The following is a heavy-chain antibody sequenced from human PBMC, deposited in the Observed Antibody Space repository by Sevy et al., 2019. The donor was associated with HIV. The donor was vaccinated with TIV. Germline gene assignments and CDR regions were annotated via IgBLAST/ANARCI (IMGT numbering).Heavy chain of an antibody. CDR3: TRDVGVVVVAATRFDY. CDR1: GFTFGDYA. V-gene: IGHV3-49*03. J-gene: IGHJ4*02. D-gene: IGHD2-15*01. Sequence: GGSLRLSCTASGFTFGDYAMSWFRQAPGKGLEWVGFIRSKAYGGTTEYAASVKGRFTISRDDSKSIAYLRMNSLKTEDTAVYYCTRDVGVVVVAATRFDYWGQGTLVTVSS. CDR2: IRSKAYGGTT.